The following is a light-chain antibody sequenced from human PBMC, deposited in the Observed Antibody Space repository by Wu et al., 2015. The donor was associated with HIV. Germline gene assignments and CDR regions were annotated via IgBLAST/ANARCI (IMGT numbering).Light chain of an antibody. V-gene: IGKV3-15*01. CDR3: QQYNDWPET. J-gene: IGKJ1*01. CDR2: GAS. Sequence: EIVMTQSPATLSVSPGERATLSCRASQSVSGSLAWYQQKPGQAPRLLIYGASTRAAGIPARFSGSGSGTEFTLTINSLQSVDFAVYYCQQYNDWPETFGQGTKVEVK. CDR1: QSVSGS.